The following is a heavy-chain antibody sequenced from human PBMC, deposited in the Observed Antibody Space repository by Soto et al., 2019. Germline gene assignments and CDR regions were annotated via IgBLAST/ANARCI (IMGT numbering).Heavy chain of an antibody. V-gene: IGHV3-7*05. D-gene: IGHD2-2*01. CDR1: GFTFSSYW. Sequence: ELQLVESGGGLVQSGGSLRLSCAASGFTFSSYWISWVRQGPGKGPEWVANIKQDGSEIYYVDSVKGRFTISRDNAKSSLYLQMTSLRAEDTAVYHCAKSLSAIPGDSWGQGTLVTVSS. J-gene: IGHJ4*02. CDR2: IKQDGSEI. CDR3: AKSLSAIPGDS.